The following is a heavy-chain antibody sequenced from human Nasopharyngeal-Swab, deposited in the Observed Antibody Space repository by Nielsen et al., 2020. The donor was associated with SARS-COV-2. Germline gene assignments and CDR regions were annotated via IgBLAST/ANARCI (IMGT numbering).Heavy chain of an antibody. CDR3: ARDSVYYGDYQPYYGMDV. J-gene: IGHJ6*02. CDR2: IYYSGST. Sequence: GSLRLSCTVSGGSISSYYWSWIRQPPGKGLEWIGYIYYSGSTNYNHSLKSRVTISVDTSKNQFSLKLSSVTAADTAVYYCARDSVYYGDYQPYYGMDVWGQGTTVTVSS. CDR1: GGSISSYY. D-gene: IGHD4-17*01. V-gene: IGHV4-59*13.